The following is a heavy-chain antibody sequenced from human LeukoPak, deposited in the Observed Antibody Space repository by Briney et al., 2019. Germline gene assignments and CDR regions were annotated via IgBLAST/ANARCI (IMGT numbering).Heavy chain of an antibody. D-gene: IGHD3-16*01. CDR1: GGSISSSSYY. Sequence: PSETLSLTCTVSGGSISSSSYYWGWIRQPPGKGLVWVSRINGDGSSTSYADSVKGRFTISRDNAKNTLYLQMNSLRAEDTAVYYCARAARLRLGNDAFDIWGQGTMVTVSS. CDR3: ARAARLRLGNDAFDI. V-gene: IGHV3-74*01. CDR2: INGDGSST. J-gene: IGHJ3*02.